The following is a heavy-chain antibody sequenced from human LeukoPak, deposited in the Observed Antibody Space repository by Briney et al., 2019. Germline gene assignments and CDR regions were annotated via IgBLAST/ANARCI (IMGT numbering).Heavy chain of an antibody. V-gene: IGHV3-23*01. Sequence: PGGSLRLSCAASGITFSSYAMSWVRQAPGKGLEWVSAISGSGGSTYYADSVKGRFTISRDNTKNTLYLQMNSLRAEDTAVYYCASSGDSGSYPTVLDYWGRGTLVTASS. J-gene: IGHJ4*02. D-gene: IGHD1-26*01. CDR1: GITFSSYA. CDR2: ISGSGGST. CDR3: ASSGDSGSYPTVLDY.